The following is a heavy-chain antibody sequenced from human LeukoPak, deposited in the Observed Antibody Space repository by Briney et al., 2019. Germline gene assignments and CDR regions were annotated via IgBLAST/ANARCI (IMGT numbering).Heavy chain of an antibody. D-gene: IGHD3-10*01. J-gene: IGHJ4*02. V-gene: IGHV3-11*01. CDR2: ISSSGSTI. CDR1: GFTFSDYY. CDR3: ASHLWFGDFTFDY. Sequence: GGSLRLSCAASGFTFSDYYMSWIRQAPGKGLEWVSYISSSGSTIYYADSVKGRFNISRDNAKNSLYLQMNSLRAEDTAVYYCASHLWFGDFTFDYWGQGTLVTVSS.